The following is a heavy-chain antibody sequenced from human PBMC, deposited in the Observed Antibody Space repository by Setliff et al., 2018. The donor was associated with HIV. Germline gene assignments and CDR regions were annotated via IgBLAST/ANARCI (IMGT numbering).Heavy chain of an antibody. CDR1: GYTFSGYY. CDR3: ARDLDIVVVVAATEYGMDV. CDR2: INPNSGGT. J-gene: IGHJ6*02. D-gene: IGHD2-15*01. V-gene: IGHV1-2*02. Sequence: ASVKVSCKASGYTFSGYYMHWVRQAPGQGLEWMGWINPNSGGTNYAQKFQGRVTMTRDTSISTAYMELSRLRSDDTAVYYCARDLDIVVVVAATEYGMDVWGQGTTVTVSS.